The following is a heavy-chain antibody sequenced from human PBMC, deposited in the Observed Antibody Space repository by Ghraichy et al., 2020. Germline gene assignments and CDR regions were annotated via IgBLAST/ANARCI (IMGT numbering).Heavy chain of an antibody. CDR3: ARDGGGLDV. CDR2: IGKGGET. Sequence: GESLNISCAASGFTFSTYNMHWVRQATGKGLEWVSSIGKGGETYYSGSVKGRFTISRENGKKLLYLQMNSLIAVDTAVYYCARDGGGLDVWGQGTTVIVSS. V-gene: IGHV3-13*01. J-gene: IGHJ6*02. D-gene: IGHD3-16*01. CDR1: GFTFSTYN.